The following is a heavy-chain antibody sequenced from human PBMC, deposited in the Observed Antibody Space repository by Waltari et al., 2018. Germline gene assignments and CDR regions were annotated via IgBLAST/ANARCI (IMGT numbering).Heavy chain of an antibody. CDR1: GNTCTGYY. D-gene: IGHD6-25*01. Sequence: QVQLVQSGAEVKKPGASVKVSCKASGNTCTGYYMHGVRQAPGQGLEWMGWINPNSGGTNYAQKFQGRVTMTRDTSISTAYMELSRLRSDDTAVYYCASYGLGRLGAEAPFDYWGQGTLVTVSS. J-gene: IGHJ4*02. CDR2: INPNSGGT. CDR3: ASYGLGRLGAEAPFDY. V-gene: IGHV1-2*02.